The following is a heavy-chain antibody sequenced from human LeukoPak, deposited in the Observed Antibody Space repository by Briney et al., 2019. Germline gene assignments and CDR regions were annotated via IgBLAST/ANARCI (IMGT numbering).Heavy chain of an antibody. CDR1: GASISSYY. J-gene: IGHJ3*02. Sequence: SQTLSLTCTVSGASISSYYWSWLRQPPGKGLEWIGYIYYSGSTNYNPSLKSRVTISVDTSKNQFSLKLSSLTAADTAVYYCARQGCSGGSCYSPDTRYAFDIWGQGTMVTVSS. CDR3: ARQGCSGGSCYSPDTRYAFDI. D-gene: IGHD2-15*01. CDR2: IYYSGST. V-gene: IGHV4-59*08.